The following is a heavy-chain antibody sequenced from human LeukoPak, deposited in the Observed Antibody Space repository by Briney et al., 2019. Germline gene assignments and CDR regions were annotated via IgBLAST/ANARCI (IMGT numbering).Heavy chain of an antibody. J-gene: IGHJ4*02. CDR2: IYTSGST. V-gene: IGHV4-61*02. CDR1: GGSISSGSYY. CDR3: ARAPDSSGYNDGDY. Sequence: SETLSLTCTVSGGSISSGSYYWSWIRQPAGKGLEWIGRIYTSGSTNHNPSLKSRVTISVDTSKNQFSLKLSSVTAADTAVYYCARAPDSSGYNDGDYWGQGTLVTVSS. D-gene: IGHD3-22*01.